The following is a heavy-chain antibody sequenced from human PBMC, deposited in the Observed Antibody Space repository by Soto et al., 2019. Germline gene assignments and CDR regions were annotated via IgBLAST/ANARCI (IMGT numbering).Heavy chain of an antibody. D-gene: IGHD3-3*01. Sequence: ASLKVSCKASGYTFTSYYMHWVRQAPGQGLEWMGIINPSGGSTSYAQKFQGRVTMTRDTSTSTVYMELSSLRSEDTAVYYCARVGYDFWSGYPPDYYYMDVWGKGTTVTVSS. V-gene: IGHV1-46*03. CDR2: INPSGGST. CDR3: ARVGYDFWSGYPPDYYYMDV. J-gene: IGHJ6*03. CDR1: GYTFTSYY.